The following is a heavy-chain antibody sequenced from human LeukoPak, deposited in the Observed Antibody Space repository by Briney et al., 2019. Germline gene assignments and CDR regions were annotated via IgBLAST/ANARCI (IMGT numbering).Heavy chain of an antibody. CDR1: GDSISSTHW. V-gene: IGHV4-4*02. CDR3: ARGEDSSSWYDY. Sequence: PSETLSLTCAVSGDSISSTHWWNWVRQPPGKGLEWIGEIYHSGSTHYNPSLKSRVTISEDTSKNQFSLKLSSVTAADTAVYYCARGEDSSSWYDYWGQGTLVTVSP. D-gene: IGHD6-13*01. CDR2: IYHSGST. J-gene: IGHJ4*02.